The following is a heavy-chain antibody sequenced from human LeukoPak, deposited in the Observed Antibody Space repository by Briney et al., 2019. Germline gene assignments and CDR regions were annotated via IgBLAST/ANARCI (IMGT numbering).Heavy chain of an antibody. CDR3: ARDAIVVVPAAIYYYYYMDV. CDR2: INPNSGGT. CDR1: GYTFTGYY. D-gene: IGHD2-2*01. J-gene: IGHJ6*03. V-gene: IGHV1-2*02. Sequence: ASVKVSCKASGYTFTGYYMHWVRQAPGQGLEWMGWINPNSGGTNYAQKFQGRVTMTRDTSISTAYMELSRLRSDDTAVYYCARDAIVVVPAAIYYYYYMDVWGKGTTVTVSS.